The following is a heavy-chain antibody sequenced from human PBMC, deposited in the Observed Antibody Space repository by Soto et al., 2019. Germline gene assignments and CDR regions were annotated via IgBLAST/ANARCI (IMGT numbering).Heavy chain of an antibody. J-gene: IGHJ5*02. CDR2: IYYSGST. CDR1: GGSISSGRYY. D-gene: IGHD2-15*01. V-gene: IGHV4-39*01. CDR3: ARHSDCSGGSCYSEYFAVGNWFDP. Sequence: SETLSLTCTVSGGSISSGRYYWGWIRQPPGKGLEWIGSIYYSGSTYSNPSLKSRVTIFVDTSKNQFSLRRSSGTAAETAVYYCARHSDCSGGSCYSEYFAVGNWFDPWGQGTLVTVSS.